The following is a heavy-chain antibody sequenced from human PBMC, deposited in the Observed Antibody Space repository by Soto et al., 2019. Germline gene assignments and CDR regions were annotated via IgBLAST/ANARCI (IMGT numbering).Heavy chain of an antibody. D-gene: IGHD2-21*01. CDR3: AKGGSCRGEICTWGAFDI. J-gene: IGHJ3*02. CDR1: GFTFSSQA. V-gene: IGHV3-23*01. Sequence: GGSLRLSCAASGFTFSSQAMSWVRQAPGKGPECVSAISGSGATTFYADSVKGRSTVSRDNSENTLYLQMNSLRSDDTAVYYCAKGGSCRGEICTWGAFDIWGQGTTVTVSS. CDR2: ISGSGATT.